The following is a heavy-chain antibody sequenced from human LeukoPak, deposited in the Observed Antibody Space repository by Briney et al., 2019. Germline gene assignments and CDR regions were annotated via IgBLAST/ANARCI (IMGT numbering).Heavy chain of an antibody. J-gene: IGHJ4*02. CDR1: GGSISSYY. CDR3: ARDGYSGNDGL. D-gene: IGHD5-12*01. Sequence: SETLSLTCTVSGGSISSYYWSWIRQPPGKGLEWIGYIYHSGSTNYNPSLKSRVTISVDTSKNQFSLKLSSVTAADTAVYYCARDGYSGNDGLWGQGTLVTVSS. CDR2: IYHSGST. V-gene: IGHV4-59*01.